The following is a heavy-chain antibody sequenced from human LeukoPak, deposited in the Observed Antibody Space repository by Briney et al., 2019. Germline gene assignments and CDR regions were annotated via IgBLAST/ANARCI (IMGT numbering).Heavy chain of an antibody. CDR2: IMPLFNTA. CDR3: ARVDRYHYYLDV. V-gene: IGHV1-69*05. Sequence: ASVKVSCNASGGTFSSYSITWVRQAPGQGLEWMGGIMPLFNTANYAQQFQGRVTITTDESTSTAYMELSSLRFEDTAMYYCARVDRYHYYLDVWGKGTTVTVSS. J-gene: IGHJ6*03. CDR1: GGTFSSYS.